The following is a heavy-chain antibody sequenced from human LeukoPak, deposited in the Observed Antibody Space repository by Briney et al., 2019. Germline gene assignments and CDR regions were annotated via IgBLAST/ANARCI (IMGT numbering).Heavy chain of an antibody. V-gene: IGHV1-3*01. J-gene: IGHJ4*02. CDR2: INAGNVHT. Sequence: ASVKVSCTASGYTFCSYAMHWVRQAPGQRLERMGWINAGNVHTEYSQKFQGRVTFTRDTSASTAYMELSSLRSEDMAVYYCAIQIRGVVYWGLGTLVTVSS. CDR3: AIQIRGVVY. CDR1: GYTFCSYA. D-gene: IGHD3-10*01.